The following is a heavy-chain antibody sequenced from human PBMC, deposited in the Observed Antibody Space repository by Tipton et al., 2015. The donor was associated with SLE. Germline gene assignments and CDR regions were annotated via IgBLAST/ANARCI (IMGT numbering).Heavy chain of an antibody. J-gene: IGHJ4*02. Sequence: SLRLSCAASGFTFSGHGMHWVRQAPGKGLEWVTFIRHDGSNKYYADSVKGRFTISRDNAKNSLYLQMNSLRAEDTAVYYCARDRRGYYDSSAYYYYDYWGQGILVTVSS. CDR2: IRHDGSNK. V-gene: IGHV3-30*02. D-gene: IGHD3-22*01. CDR1: GFTFSGHG. CDR3: ARDRRGYYDSSAYYYYDY.